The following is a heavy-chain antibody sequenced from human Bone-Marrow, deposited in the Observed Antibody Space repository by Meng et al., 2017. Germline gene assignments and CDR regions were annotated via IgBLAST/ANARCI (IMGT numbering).Heavy chain of an antibody. Sequence: GESLKISCAASGFTFRSYEMNWVRQAPGKGLEWVSSISSSSSYIYYADSVKGRFTISRDNAKNSLYLQMNSLRAEDTAVYYCARAKGKLLWFGELLNYFDYWGQGTLVTVSS. CDR1: GFTFRSYE. D-gene: IGHD3-10*01. V-gene: IGHV3-21*01. J-gene: IGHJ4*02. CDR3: ARAKGKLLWFGELLNYFDY. CDR2: ISSSSSYI.